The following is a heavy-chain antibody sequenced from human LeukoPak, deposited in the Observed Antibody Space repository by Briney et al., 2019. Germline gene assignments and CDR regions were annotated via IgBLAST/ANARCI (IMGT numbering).Heavy chain of an antibody. CDR2: INPNSGGT. J-gene: IGHJ4*02. Sequence: ASAKVSCKASGYTFTGYYMHWVRQAPGQGLEWMGWINPNSGGTNYAQKFQGRVTMTRDTSISTAYMELSRLRSDDTAVYYCARATIVVVPAALGYWGQGTLVTVSS. CDR1: GYTFTGYY. V-gene: IGHV1-2*02. D-gene: IGHD2-2*01. CDR3: ARATIVVVPAALGY.